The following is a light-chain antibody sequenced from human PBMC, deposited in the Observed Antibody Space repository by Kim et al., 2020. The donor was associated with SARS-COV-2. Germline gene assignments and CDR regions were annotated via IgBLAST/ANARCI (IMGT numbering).Light chain of an antibody. J-gene: IGKJ4*01. CDR1: QGISNY. Sequence: DIQMTQSPSSLSASVGDRVIITCRASQGISNYLAWYQQKPGKVPKLLFYAASTLQSGGPSRFSGSGSGTDFTLTISSVQPEDIATYYCQKYNSAPLTFGGGSKVDIK. CDR2: AAS. V-gene: IGKV1-27*01. CDR3: QKYNSAPLT.